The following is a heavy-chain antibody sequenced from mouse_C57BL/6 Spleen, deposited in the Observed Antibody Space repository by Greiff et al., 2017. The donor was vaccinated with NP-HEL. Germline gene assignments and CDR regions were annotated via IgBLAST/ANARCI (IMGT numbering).Heavy chain of an antibody. CDR1: GFTFSDYG. J-gene: IGHJ4*01. V-gene: IGHV5-17*01. CDR2: ISSGSSTI. CDR3: ARPRGYYAMDY. Sequence: EVHLVESGGGLVKPGGSLKLSCAASGFTFSDYGMHWVRQAPEKGLEWVAYISSGSSTIYYADTVKGRFTISRDNAKNTLFLQMTSLRSEDTAMYYCARPRGYYAMDYWGQGTSVTVSS.